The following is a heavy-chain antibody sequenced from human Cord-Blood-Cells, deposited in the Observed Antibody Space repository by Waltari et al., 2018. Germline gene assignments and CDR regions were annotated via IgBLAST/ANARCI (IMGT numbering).Heavy chain of an antibody. CDR2: ISYDGSNK. V-gene: IGHV3-30*18. D-gene: IGHD1-1*01. CDR3: AKGDEERRLGY. CDR1: GFTFSGHG. J-gene: IGHJ4*02. Sequence: QVQLVESGGGVVQPGRSMRLSCSASGFTFSGHGLHWVRQAPGKGLEWGAVISYDGSNKYYADSVKGRFTISRDYSKNTLYLQMNSLRAEDTAVYYCAKGDEERRLGYWGQGTLVTVSS.